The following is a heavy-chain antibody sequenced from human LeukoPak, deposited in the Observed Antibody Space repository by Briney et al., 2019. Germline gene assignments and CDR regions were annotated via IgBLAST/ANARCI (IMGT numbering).Heavy chain of an antibody. D-gene: IGHD6-19*01. CDR2: ISGRCDNT. V-gene: IGHV3-23*01. CDR1: GFSFSSYA. J-gene: IGHJ4*02. Sequence: HSGGSLKLSCAASGFSFSSYAMSWVRQAPGKGPEWVSSISGRCDNTYYAESVKGRFTISRDNSKNTLFLQMNSLRAEDTVVFYCAKRSGYTTGWFFDFWGQGTLVTVSS. CDR3: AKRSGYTTGWFFDF.